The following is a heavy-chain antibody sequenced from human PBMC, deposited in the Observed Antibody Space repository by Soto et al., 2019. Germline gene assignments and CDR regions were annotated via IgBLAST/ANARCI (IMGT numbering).Heavy chain of an antibody. CDR1: GYTFTSYD. CDR3: ARGASSGWYTHDAFDI. CDR2: MNPNSGNT. D-gene: IGHD6-19*01. Sequence: ASVKVSCKASGYTFTSYDINWVRQATGQGLEWMRWMNPNSGNTGYAQKFQGRVTMTRNTSISTAYMELSSLRSEDTAVYYCARGASSGWYTHDAFDIWGQGTMVTVSS. J-gene: IGHJ3*02. V-gene: IGHV1-8*01.